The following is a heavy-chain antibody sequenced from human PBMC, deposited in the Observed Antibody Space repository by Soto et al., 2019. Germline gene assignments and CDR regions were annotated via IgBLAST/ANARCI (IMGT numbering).Heavy chain of an antibody. V-gene: IGHV1-69*06. J-gene: IGHJ4*02. D-gene: IGHD6-19*01. CDR3: ARENSSGWYGFD. Sequence: ASVKVSCKASGGTFSSYAISWVRQAPGQGLEWMGGIIPIFGTANYAQKFQGRVTITADKSTSTAYMELSSLRSEDTAVYYCARENSSGWYGFDWGQGTLVTVS. CDR2: IIPIFGTA. CDR1: GGTFSSYA.